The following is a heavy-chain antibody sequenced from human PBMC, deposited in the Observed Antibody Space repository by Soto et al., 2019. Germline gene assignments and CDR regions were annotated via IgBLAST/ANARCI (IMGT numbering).Heavy chain of an antibody. CDR2: IIPMFGAS. V-gene: IGHV1-69*12. CDR3: ARDPKDPETYYYELDV. J-gene: IGHJ6*02. Sequence: QVQLVQSGAEVKKPGSSVKVSCKASGDTFSSYAISWVRQAPGQGLEWMGGIIPMFGASTYAQKFQARVTVTADEAPATAYMEPSSLRSDDTAVYYCARDPKDPETYYYELDVWGQGTTVTVSS. CDR1: GDTFSSYA.